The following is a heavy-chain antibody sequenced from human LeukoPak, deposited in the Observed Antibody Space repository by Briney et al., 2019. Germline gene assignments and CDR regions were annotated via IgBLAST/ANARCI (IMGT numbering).Heavy chain of an antibody. Sequence: GSLRLSCAASGFTFSSYSMNWVRQAPGKGLEWVSYISSSSSTIYYADSVKGRFTISRDNAKNSLYLQMNSLRAEDTAVYYCARGVDDYYGMDVWGQGTTVTVSS. CDR1: GFTFSSYS. D-gene: IGHD3-3*01. CDR2: ISSSSSTI. J-gene: IGHJ6*02. CDR3: ARGVDDYYGMDV. V-gene: IGHV3-48*01.